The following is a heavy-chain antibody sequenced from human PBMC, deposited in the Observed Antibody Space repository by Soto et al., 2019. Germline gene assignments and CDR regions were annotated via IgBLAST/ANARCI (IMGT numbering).Heavy chain of an antibody. CDR2: ISAYNGNT. D-gene: IGHD2-2*01. CDR1: GYTFTSYG. V-gene: IGHV1-18*04. CDR3: ARSLYCTTASCYSTGSGLEAFDI. Sequence: QVQLVQSGAEVKKPGASVKVSCKASGYTFTSYGISWVRQAPGQGLEWMGWISAYNGNTNYAQKLQGRVTMTTDTSTSTAYMDLSSLRSDDSAVYYCARSLYCTTASCYSTGSGLEAFDIWGQGTMVTVSS. J-gene: IGHJ3*02.